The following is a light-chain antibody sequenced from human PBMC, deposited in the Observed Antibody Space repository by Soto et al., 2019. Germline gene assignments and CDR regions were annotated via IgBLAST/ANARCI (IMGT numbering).Light chain of an antibody. V-gene: IGKV3-15*01. CDR3: QQYQNLWT. CDR1: QTIYSN. CDR2: RAS. Sequence: ELVMTQSPSTLSVSPGERATLSCRASQTIYSNVAWYQQRPGQAPRLLIYRASARATGIPARFSGSGSGTEFTLTIGSLQSEDSAVYYCQQYQNLWTFGQGTKVDIK. J-gene: IGKJ1*01.